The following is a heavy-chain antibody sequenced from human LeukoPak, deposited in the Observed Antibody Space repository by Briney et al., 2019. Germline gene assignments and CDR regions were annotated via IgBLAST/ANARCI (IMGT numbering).Heavy chain of an antibody. J-gene: IGHJ3*02. CDR1: GGSISSYY. CDR3: ARRRRIEAGASRGDAFDI. Sequence: SETLSLTCTVSGGSISSYYWSWIRQPPGKGLEWIGYVYYSGSINYNPSLKSRVTISVDTSKNQFSLKLNYVTDADTALYYCARRRRIEAGASRGDAFDIWGQGTKVTVSS. V-gene: IGHV4-59*08. D-gene: IGHD6-13*01. CDR2: VYYSGSI.